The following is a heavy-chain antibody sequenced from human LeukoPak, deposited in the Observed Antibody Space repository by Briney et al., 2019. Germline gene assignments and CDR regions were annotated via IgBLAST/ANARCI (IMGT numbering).Heavy chain of an antibody. D-gene: IGHD3-9*01. CDR1: GGTFSSYA. V-gene: IGHV1-69*13. Sequence: ASVKVSCKASGGTFSSYAISWVRQAPGQGLEWMGGIIPIFGTANYAQKFQGRVTITADESTSTAYMELSSLRSEDTAVYYCARAGPDVLRYFDWLSSVKNWFDPWGQGTLVTVSS. J-gene: IGHJ5*02. CDR2: IIPIFGTA. CDR3: ARAGPDVLRYFDWLSSVKNWFDP.